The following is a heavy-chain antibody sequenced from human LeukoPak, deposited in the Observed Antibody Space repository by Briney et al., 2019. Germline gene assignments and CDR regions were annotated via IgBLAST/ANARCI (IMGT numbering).Heavy chain of an antibody. CDR1: GYSISSGYY. CDR3: ASTIGSIAAAGGAFDI. D-gene: IGHD6-13*01. Sequence: SETLSLTCTVSGYSISSGYYWGWIRQPPGKGLEWIGSIYHSGSTYYNPSLKSRVTISVDRSKNQFSLKLSSVTAADTAVYYCASTIGSIAAAGGAFDIWGQGTMVTVSS. CDR2: IYHSGST. V-gene: IGHV4-38-2*02. J-gene: IGHJ3*02.